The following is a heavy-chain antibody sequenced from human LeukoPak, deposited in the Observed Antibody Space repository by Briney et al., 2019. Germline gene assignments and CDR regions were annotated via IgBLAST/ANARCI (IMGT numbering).Heavy chain of an antibody. CDR3: ARVLVTWTFDI. CDR2: IDPSGGST. D-gene: IGHD3-9*01. J-gene: IGHJ3*02. V-gene: IGHV1-46*01. CDR1: GYTFTRHY. Sequence: ASVKVSCKASGYTFTRHYIHWVRQTPGQGLEWMGIIDPSGGSTSYTQRFQGRITMTRDISTSTVYMELSSLRSEDTAIYYCARVLVTWTFDIWGPGTMVTVSS.